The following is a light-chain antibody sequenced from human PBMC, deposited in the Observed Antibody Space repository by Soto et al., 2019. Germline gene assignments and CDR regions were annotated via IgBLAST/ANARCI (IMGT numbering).Light chain of an antibody. V-gene: IGKV1-27*01. J-gene: IGKJ4*01. CDR1: QGISNY. Sequence: DIQMTQSPSSLSASVGDRVTITCRASQGISNYLAWYQQKPGKVPKLLIYAASTLQSGVPSRFSGRGSGTNFPFTISRLEPGGGSNYYCQKYNSAPLTFGGGTKVEIK. CDR3: QKYNSAPLT. CDR2: AAS.